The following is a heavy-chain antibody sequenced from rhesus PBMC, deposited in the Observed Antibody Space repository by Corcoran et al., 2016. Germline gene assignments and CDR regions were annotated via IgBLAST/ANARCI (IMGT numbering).Heavy chain of an antibody. D-gene: IGHD6-37*01. CDR1: GHSISSNY. J-gene: IGHJ4*01. Sequence: QVQLQEPGPGLVKPSETLSLTCAVSGHSISSNYWSWIRQPPGKGLEWIGYIYGSTGSTYYNPSLKDRVTISTATSKHQFSLRLSSVTAADTAVYYCARGGGWSKVFDYWGQGALVTVSS. V-gene: IGHV4-147*01. CDR3: ARGGGWSKVFDY. CDR2: IYGSTGST.